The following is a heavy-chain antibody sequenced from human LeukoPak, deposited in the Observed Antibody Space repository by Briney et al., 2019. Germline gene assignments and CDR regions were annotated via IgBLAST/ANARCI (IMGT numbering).Heavy chain of an antibody. J-gene: IGHJ5*02. Sequence: GGSLRLSCAASGFTFSSYAMSWVRQAPGKGLEWVSAISGSGDSTYYADSVKGRFTISRDNSKNTLYLQMNSLSAEDTAVYYCAKDLSELYNWFDPWGQGTLVTVSS. V-gene: IGHV3-23*01. CDR3: AKDLSELYNWFDP. D-gene: IGHD1-26*01. CDR1: GFTFSSYA. CDR2: ISGSGDST.